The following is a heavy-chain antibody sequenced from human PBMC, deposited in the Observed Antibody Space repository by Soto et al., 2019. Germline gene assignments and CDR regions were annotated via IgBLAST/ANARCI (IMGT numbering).Heavy chain of an antibody. J-gene: IGHJ6*02. Sequence: ASVKVSCKASGYTFTSYAMHWVRQAPGQRLEWMGWINPNSGGTNYAQKFQGWVTMTRDTSISTAYMELSRLRSDDTAVYYCARDYDSSGYYFMSGYYGMDVWGQGTTVTVSS. CDR2: INPNSGGT. V-gene: IGHV1-2*04. CDR3: ARDYDSSGYYFMSGYYGMDV. CDR1: GYTFTSYA. D-gene: IGHD3-22*01.